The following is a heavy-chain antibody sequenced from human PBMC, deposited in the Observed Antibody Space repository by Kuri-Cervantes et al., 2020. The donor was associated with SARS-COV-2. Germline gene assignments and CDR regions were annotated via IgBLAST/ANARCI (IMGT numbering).Heavy chain of an antibody. V-gene: IGHV3-72*01. D-gene: IGHD6-13*01. CDR3: ARDWAAAGSGDMWYFDP. Sequence: GESLKISCAASGFTFSNAWMSWVRQAPGKGLEWVGRTRNKANSYTTEYAASVKGRFTISRDDSKNSLYLQMNSLKTEDTAVYYCARDWAAAGSGDMWYFDPWGRGTLVTVSS. CDR1: GFTFSNAW. CDR2: TRNKANSYTT. J-gene: IGHJ2*01.